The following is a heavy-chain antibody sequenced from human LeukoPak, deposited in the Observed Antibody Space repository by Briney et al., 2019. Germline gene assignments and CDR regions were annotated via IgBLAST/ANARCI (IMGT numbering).Heavy chain of an antibody. J-gene: IGHJ6*02. CDR2: FDPEDGET. CDR3: AATSTVTTGSTYYGMDV. D-gene: IGHD4-17*01. V-gene: IGHV1-24*01. Sequence: ASVKVSCKVSGYTLTELSMHWVRQAPGKGLEWMGGFDPEDGETIYAQKFQGRVTMTAYMELSSLRSEDTAVYYCAATSTVTTGSTYYGMDVWGQGTTVTVSS. CDR1: GYTLTELS.